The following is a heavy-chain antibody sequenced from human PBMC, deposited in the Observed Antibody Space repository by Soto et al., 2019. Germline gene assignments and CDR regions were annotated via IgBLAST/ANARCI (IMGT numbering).Heavy chain of an antibody. D-gene: IGHD6-19*01. Sequence: GGSLRLSCAASGFTFDDYAMHWVRQAPGKGLEWVSGISWNSGSIKYADSVKSRFTMSRDNAKNSLYLQMNSLRPEDTALYYCAKDGVYSSAWYYFDSWGQGTLVTVSS. J-gene: IGHJ4*02. CDR3: AKDGVYSSAWYYFDS. CDR1: GFTFDDYA. V-gene: IGHV3-9*01. CDR2: ISWNSGSI.